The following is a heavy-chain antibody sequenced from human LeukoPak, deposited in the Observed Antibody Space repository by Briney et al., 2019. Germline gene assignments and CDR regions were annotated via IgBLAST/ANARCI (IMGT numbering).Heavy chain of an antibody. V-gene: IGHV4-39*01. CDR3: ARGENVAAAGIEY. CDR1: GGSGSSGRHY. D-gene: IGHD6-13*01. J-gene: IGHJ4*02. CDR2: IYYGGNT. Sequence: PSEALSLTCIVSGGSGSSGRHYWPWVRQPPWMGLEWIGSIYYGGNTYYSLSLKSRVSISVETSKNQFSLRLSSVTATDTAVYYCARGENVAAAGIEYWGQGTLVTVSS.